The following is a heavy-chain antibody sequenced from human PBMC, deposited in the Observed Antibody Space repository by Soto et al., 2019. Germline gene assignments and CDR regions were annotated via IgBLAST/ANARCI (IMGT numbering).Heavy chain of an antibody. D-gene: IGHD3-22*01. J-gene: IGHJ4*02. Sequence: SETLSLTCTVSGGSISSSSYYWGWIRQPPGKGLEWIGSIYYSGSTYYNPSLKSRVTISVDTSKNQFSLKLSSVTAADTAVYYCARLRDYYDSSGYYPHRFDDWGQGTLVTVSS. V-gene: IGHV4-39*01. CDR1: GGSISSSSYY. CDR3: ARLRDYYDSSGYYPHRFDD. CDR2: IYYSGST.